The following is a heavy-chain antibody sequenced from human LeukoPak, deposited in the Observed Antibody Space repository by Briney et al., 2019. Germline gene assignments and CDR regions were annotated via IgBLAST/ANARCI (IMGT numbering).Heavy chain of an antibody. V-gene: IGHV3-21*01. CDR3: ARAYCSGGSCYPFDY. D-gene: IGHD2-15*01. CDR1: GFTFSSYY. CDR2: ISSSSSYI. J-gene: IGHJ4*02. Sequence: GGSLRLSCAASGFTFSSYYMNWVRQAPGKGLEWVSSISSSSSYIYYADSVKGRFTIPRDTAKNSLYLQMNSLRAEDTAVYYYARAYCSGGSCYPFDYWGQGTLVTVSS.